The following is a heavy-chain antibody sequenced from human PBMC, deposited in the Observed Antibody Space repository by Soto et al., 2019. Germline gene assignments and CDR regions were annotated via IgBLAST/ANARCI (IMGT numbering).Heavy chain of an antibody. CDR3: ARDRFGLQHIHFDY. J-gene: IGHJ4*02. CDR1: GFTFSSYA. V-gene: IGHV3-30-3*01. D-gene: IGHD4-4*01. CDR2: ISYDGSNK. Sequence: GGSLRLSCAASGFTFSSYAMHWVRQAPGKGLEWVAVISYDGSNKYYADSVKGRFTISRDNSKNTLYLQMNSLRAEDTAVYYCARDRFGLQHIHFDYWGQGTLVTVSS.